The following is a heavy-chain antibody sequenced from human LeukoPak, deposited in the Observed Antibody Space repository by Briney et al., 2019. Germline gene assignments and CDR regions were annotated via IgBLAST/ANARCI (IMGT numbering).Heavy chain of an antibody. CDR2: ISGSGGHT. V-gene: IGHV3-23*01. Sequence: GTLRLSCAASGFTFSNYGMSWVRQAPGKGLEWVSVISGSGGHTYYADSVRGRFTISRDNFKNTLYLQMNSLRTEDTAVYYCANGAAAGTPTIGDYWGQGTLVTVSS. J-gene: IGHJ4*02. D-gene: IGHD6-13*01. CDR1: GFTFSNYG. CDR3: ANGAAAGTPTIGDY.